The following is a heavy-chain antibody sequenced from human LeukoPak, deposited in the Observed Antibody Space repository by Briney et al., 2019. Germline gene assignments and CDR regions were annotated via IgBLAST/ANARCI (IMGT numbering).Heavy chain of an antibody. V-gene: IGHV1-69*13. Sequence: SVKVSCKASGGTFSSYAISWVRQAPGRGLEWMGGIIPIFGTANYAQKFQGRVTVTADESTSTAYMELSSLRSEDTAVYYCARGGLGPNWFDPWGQGTLVTVSS. CDR3: ARGGLGPNWFDP. D-gene: IGHD3-16*01. CDR2: IIPIFGTA. J-gene: IGHJ5*02. CDR1: GGTFSSYA.